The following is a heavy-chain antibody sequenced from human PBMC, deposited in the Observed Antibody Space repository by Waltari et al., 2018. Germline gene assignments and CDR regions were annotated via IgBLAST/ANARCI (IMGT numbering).Heavy chain of an antibody. D-gene: IGHD5-12*01. CDR1: GGSISGADSY. Sequence: QVQLQESGPGLVKPSQTLSLICTVSGGSISGADSYWSWVRQPPGKGLEWIGYIYYSGSTYYNPSLKSRVTISVDTSKNQFSLKLSSVTAADTAVYYCARDRGYSGYDLLDAFDIWGLGTIVTVSS. CDR2: IYYSGST. CDR3: ARDRGYSGYDLLDAFDI. J-gene: IGHJ3*02. V-gene: IGHV4-30-4*08.